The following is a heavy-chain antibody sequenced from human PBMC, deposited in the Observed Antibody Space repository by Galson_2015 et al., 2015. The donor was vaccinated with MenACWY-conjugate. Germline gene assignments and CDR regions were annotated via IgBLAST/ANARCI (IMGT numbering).Heavy chain of an antibody. CDR3: ARDLVGLDH. Sequence: SLRLSCAASGFPFSAFSLHWVRQTPGKGLEWVAIISPDATHKYYSDSVKSRFSISRDNFRNTLYLQMNSLKTEDTAVYYCARDLVGLDHWGQGTLVTVSS. V-gene: IGHV3-30*04. CDR1: GFPFSAFS. CDR2: ISPDATHK. D-gene: IGHD2-15*01. J-gene: IGHJ4*02.